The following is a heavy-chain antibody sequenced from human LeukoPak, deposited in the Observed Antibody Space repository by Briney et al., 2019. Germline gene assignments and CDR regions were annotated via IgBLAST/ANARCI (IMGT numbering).Heavy chain of an antibody. CDR3: AREVVRGVIKWFDP. CDR2: IYTSGST. J-gene: IGHJ5*02. V-gene: IGHV4-61*02. D-gene: IGHD3-10*01. CDR1: GGSISSGSYY. Sequence: TSETLSLTCTVSGGSISSGSYYWSWIRQPAGKGLEWIGRIYTSGSTNYNPSLKSRVTISVDTSKNQFSLKLSSVTAADTAVYYCAREVVRGVIKWFDPWGQGTLVTVSS.